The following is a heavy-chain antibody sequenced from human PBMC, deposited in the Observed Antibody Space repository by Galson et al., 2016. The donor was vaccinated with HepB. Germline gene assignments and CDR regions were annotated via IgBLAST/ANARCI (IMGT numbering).Heavy chain of an antibody. Sequence: SETLSLTCTVSGGSISSYYWSWIRQPAGKGLEWIGYIYYGGSTFYNPSLQSRVTMSVDTSNNQFSLRLNSVTAADTAVYYCARDNVMGAKNWFDPWDQGTLVTVSS. CDR1: GGSISSYY. CDR2: IYYGGST. J-gene: IGHJ5*02. CDR3: ARDNVMGAKNWFDP. V-gene: IGHV4-59*06. D-gene: IGHD1-26*01.